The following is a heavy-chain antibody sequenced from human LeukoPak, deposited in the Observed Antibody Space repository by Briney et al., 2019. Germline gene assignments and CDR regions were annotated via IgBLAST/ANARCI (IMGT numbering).Heavy chain of an antibody. D-gene: IGHD6-19*01. CDR1: GFSFSNYW. CDR2: IRPSGDNK. V-gene: IGHV3-23*01. Sequence: SLRLSCAASGFSFSNYWMYCVRQAPGRGLEGVSSIRPSGDNKYYGDSVKGRFTISRDNSKNTVYLQMNNMRVDDTAVYYCARVAGWHWFDPWGQGTLVTVSS. J-gene: IGHJ5*02. CDR3: ARVAGWHWFDP.